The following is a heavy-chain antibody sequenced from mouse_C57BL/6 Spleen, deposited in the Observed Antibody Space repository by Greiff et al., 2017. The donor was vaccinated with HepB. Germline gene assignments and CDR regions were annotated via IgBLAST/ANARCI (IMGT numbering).Heavy chain of an antibody. CDR1: GFTFSDYG. D-gene: IGHD1-1*01. V-gene: IGHV5-17*01. CDR3: ARKEYNGGTFDY. CDR2: ISSGSSTI. Sequence: EVQLVESGGGLVKPGGSLKLSCAASGFTFSDYGMHWVRQAPEKGLEWVAYISSGSSTIYYADTVKGRFTISRDNAKNTLFLQMTRLRSEDTAMYYCARKEYNGGTFDYWGQGATLTDSS. J-gene: IGHJ2*01.